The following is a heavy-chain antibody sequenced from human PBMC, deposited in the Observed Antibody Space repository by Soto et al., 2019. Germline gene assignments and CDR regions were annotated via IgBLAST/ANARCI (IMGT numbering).Heavy chain of an antibody. CDR1: GFTFSSHS. J-gene: IGHJ4*02. CDR3: AREFSSQLPLDY. Sequence: VGSLRLSGAASGFTFSSHSMNWVRQAPGKGLEWVASIYRSSVFRFGPNEFYADSVRGRFIISRDNTNNLVFLQMDSLRVEDTAVYYCAREFSSQLPLDYWGQGTLVTVSS. CDR2: IYRSSVFRFGPNE. V-gene: IGHV3-21*01.